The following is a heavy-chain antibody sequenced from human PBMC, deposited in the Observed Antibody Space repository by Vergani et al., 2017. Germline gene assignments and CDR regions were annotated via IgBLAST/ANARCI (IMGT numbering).Heavy chain of an antibody. V-gene: IGHV3-30*04. D-gene: IGHD2-2*01. J-gene: IGHJ4*02. Sequence: QVQLVESGGGVVQPGRSLRLSCAASGFTFNNYAMHWVRQAPGNGLEWVAVISYHGSNKYYADSVKGRFTISRDNSKNTLYLQMNSLRAEDTAVYYCASGAPAGLLSLFDYWGQGTLVTVSS. CDR2: ISYHGSNK. CDR3: ASGAPAGLLSLFDY. CDR1: GFTFNNYA.